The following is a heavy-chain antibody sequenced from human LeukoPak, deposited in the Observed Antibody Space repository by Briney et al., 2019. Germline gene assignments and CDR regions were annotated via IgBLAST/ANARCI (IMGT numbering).Heavy chain of an antibody. J-gene: IGHJ4*01. CDR1: GFTFSNYW. D-gene: IGHD7-27*01. CDR3: ASPLTGDGDY. CDR2: INSDGSTT. V-gene: IGHV3-74*01. Sequence: GGSLRLSCAASGFTFSNYWMHWVRQAPGKGLVWVSRINSDGSTTNYADSVKGRFTISRDNAKNTLYLQMNSLRAEDTAVYYCASPLTGDGDYWGHGIVVTVSS.